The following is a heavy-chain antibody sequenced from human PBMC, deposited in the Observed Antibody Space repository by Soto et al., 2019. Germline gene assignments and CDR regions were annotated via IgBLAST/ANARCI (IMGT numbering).Heavy chain of an antibody. CDR1: GGSFSGYY. V-gene: IGHV4-34*01. Sequence: SETLSLTCAVYGGSFSGYYWTWIRQPPGTGLEWIGEINHSGSTNYNPSLKSRVTISVDTSKNQFSLKLTSVTAADTAVYYCANLLPQYCSGGSCYPEPWGQGTLVTVSS. CDR3: ANLLPQYCSGGSCYPEP. J-gene: IGHJ5*02. D-gene: IGHD2-15*01. CDR2: INHSGST.